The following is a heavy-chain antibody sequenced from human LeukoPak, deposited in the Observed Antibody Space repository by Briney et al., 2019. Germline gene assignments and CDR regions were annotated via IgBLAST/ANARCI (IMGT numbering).Heavy chain of an antibody. CDR3: AKREEQQWLALVNYYYGMGV. CDR2: ISGSGGST. J-gene: IGHJ6*02. CDR1: GFTFSSYA. D-gene: IGHD6-19*01. Sequence: GGSLRLSCAASGFTFSSYAMSWVRQALGKGLEWVSAISGSGGSTYYADSVKGRFTISRDNSKNTLYLQMNSLRAEDTAVYYCAKREEQQWLALVNYYYGMGVWGQGTTVTVSS. V-gene: IGHV3-23*01.